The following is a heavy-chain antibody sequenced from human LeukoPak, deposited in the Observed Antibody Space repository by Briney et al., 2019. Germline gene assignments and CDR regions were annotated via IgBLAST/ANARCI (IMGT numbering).Heavy chain of an antibody. D-gene: IGHD3-22*01. Sequence: PSETLSLTCNVSGGSISSSSYYWGWIRQPPGKELEWIGSIYYSGSTYYNPSLQSRVTISVDTSKNQFSLKLSSVTAADTAVYYCARAQDFSDSSGPNYLDFWGQGILVTVSS. CDR1: GGSISSSSYY. J-gene: IGHJ4*02. CDR2: IYYSGST. CDR3: ARAQDFSDSSGPNYLDF. V-gene: IGHV4-39*07.